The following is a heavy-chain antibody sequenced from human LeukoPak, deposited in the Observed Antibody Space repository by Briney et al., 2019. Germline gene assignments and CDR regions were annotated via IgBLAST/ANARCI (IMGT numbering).Heavy chain of an antibody. J-gene: IGHJ3*02. V-gene: IGHV3-43*02. CDR2: ISGDGGST. D-gene: IGHD3-22*01. CDR1: GFTFDDYA. CDR3: AKGRGDSSGYNDAFDI. Sequence: GGSLRLSCAASGFTFDDYAMHWVRQAPGKGLEWASLISGDGGSTYYADSVKGRFTISRDNSKNSLYLQMNSLRTEDTALYYCAKGRGDSSGYNDAFDIWGQGTMVTVSS.